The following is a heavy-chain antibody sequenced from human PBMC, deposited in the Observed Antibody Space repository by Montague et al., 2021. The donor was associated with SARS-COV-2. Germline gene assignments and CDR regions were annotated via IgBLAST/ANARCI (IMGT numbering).Heavy chain of an antibody. Sequence: SETLSLTCSVSGGSISGYWWGWVRQPPGKGLEWIANIFYTGTTYYKPSLRSRVTISVDTSKNQFYLELTSVTAADTAVDYCAKDRSPDFGEHGLDVWGQGTTVTVSS. CDR2: IFYTGTT. J-gene: IGHJ6*02. D-gene: IGHD3-10*01. CDR1: GGSISGYW. CDR3: AKDRSPDFGEHGLDV. V-gene: IGHV4-59*13.